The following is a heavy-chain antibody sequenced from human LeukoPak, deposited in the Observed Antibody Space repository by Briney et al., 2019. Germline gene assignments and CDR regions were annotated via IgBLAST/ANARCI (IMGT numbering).Heavy chain of an antibody. CDR1: GFTFGSYG. CDR3: AKSKGCSGGSCYELAFDY. D-gene: IGHD2-15*01. J-gene: IGHJ4*02. V-gene: IGHV3-23*01. CDR2: ISGNGGST. Sequence: GGSLRLSCAASGFTFGSYGMNWVRQAPGKGLEWVSAISGNGGSTNYADSVKGRFTISRDNSKNTLYLQMNSLRAEDTAVYYCAKSKGCSGGSCYELAFDYWGQGTLVTVSS.